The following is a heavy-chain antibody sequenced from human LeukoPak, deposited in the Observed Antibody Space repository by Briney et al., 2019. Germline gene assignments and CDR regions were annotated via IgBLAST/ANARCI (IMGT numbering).Heavy chain of an antibody. J-gene: IGHJ4*02. Sequence: PSETLSRTCAVYGGSFSGYYWSWIRQPPGKGPELIVEINRSGSTNYNPSLKSRVTISGDTSKKQFSLKLSSVTAADTAVYYCARGPQTYYDILTGLSFWGQGTLVTVSS. V-gene: IGHV4-34*01. CDR2: INRSGST. CDR1: GGSFSGYY. D-gene: IGHD3-9*01. CDR3: ARGPQTYYDILTGLSF.